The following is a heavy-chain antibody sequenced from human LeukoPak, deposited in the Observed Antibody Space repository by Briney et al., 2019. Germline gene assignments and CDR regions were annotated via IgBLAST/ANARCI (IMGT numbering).Heavy chain of an antibody. CDR2: IYSGGST. J-gene: IGHJ4*02. CDR3: ASGSRFGTQIDY. CDR1: GFTVSSNY. D-gene: IGHD3-10*01. Sequence: PGGSLRLSCAASGFTVSSNYMSWVRRAPGKGLEWVSVIYSGGSTYYADSVKGRFTISRDNSKNTLYPQMNSLRAEDTAVYYCASGSRFGTQIDYWGQGTLVTVSS. V-gene: IGHV3-53*05.